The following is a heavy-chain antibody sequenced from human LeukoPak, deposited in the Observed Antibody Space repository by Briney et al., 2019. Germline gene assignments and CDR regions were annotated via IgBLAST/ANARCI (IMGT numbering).Heavy chain of an antibody. CDR1: GGSISSYY. D-gene: IGHD6-19*01. J-gene: IGHJ4*02. V-gene: IGHV4-59*01. CDR2: IYYSGST. Sequence: SETLSLTCTVSGGSISSYYSSWIRQPPGKGLEWIGYIYYSGSTNYNPYLKSRVTISVDTSKNQFSLKLSSVTAADTAVYYCARSRHRSGWYYFDYWGQGTLVTVSS. CDR3: ARSRHRSGWYYFDY.